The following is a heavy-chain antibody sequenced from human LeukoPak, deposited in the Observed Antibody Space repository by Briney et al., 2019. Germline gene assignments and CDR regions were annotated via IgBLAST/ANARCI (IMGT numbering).Heavy chain of an antibody. J-gene: IGHJ2*01. CDR1: GFPFSSYG. V-gene: IGHV3-30*18. Sequence: GGSLRLSCAASGFPFSSYGMHWVRQAPGKGLEWVAVISYDGSNKYYADSVKGRFTIPRDNSKNTLYLQMNSLRAEDTAVYYCAKEGRYCSSTSCFPGWYFDLWGRGTLVTVSS. CDR2: ISYDGSNK. D-gene: IGHD2-2*01. CDR3: AKEGRYCSSTSCFPGWYFDL.